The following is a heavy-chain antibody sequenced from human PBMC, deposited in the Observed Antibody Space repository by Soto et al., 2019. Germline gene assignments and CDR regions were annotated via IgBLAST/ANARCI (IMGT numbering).Heavy chain of an antibody. D-gene: IGHD3-9*01. V-gene: IGHV3-23*01. Sequence: PGGSLRLSCAASGFTFSSYAMSWVRQAPGKGLEWVSAISGSGGSTYYADSVKGRFTISRDKSKNTLYLQMNSLRAEDTAVYYCANKILTGYYIDLFDYWGQGTLVTVSS. CDR3: ANKILTGYYIDLFDY. J-gene: IGHJ4*02. CDR2: ISGSGGST. CDR1: GFTFSSYA.